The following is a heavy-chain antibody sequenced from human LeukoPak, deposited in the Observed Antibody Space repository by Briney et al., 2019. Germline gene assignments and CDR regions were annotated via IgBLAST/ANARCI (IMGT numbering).Heavy chain of an antibody. CDR2: IDPSDSYT. CDR1: GYSFTSYW. Sequence: PGESLKISCKGSGYSFTSYWISWVRQLPGKGLEWMGWIDPSDSYTNYSPSFQGHVTISADRSISTAYLKWSSLKASDTAMYYCARAEDVVVPAARGENGMDVWGQGTTVTVSS. J-gene: IGHJ6*02. CDR3: ARAEDVVVPAARGENGMDV. D-gene: IGHD2-2*01. V-gene: IGHV5-10-1*01.